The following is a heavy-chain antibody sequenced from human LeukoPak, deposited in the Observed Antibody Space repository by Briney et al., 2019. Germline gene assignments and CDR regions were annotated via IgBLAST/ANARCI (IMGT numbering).Heavy chain of an antibody. CDR3: AQWGLANDAFDI. J-gene: IGHJ3*02. CDR2: INHSGST. Sequence: PSETLSLTCAVYGGSFSGYYWSWIRQPPGKGLEWIGEINHSGSTNYNPSLKSRVTISVDTSKNQFSLKLSSVTAADTAVYYCAQWGLANDAFDIWGQGTMVTVSS. D-gene: IGHD3-16*01. CDR1: GGSFSGYY. V-gene: IGHV4-34*01.